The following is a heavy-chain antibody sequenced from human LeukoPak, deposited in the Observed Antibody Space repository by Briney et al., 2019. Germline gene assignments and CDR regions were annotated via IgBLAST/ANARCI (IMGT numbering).Heavy chain of an antibody. CDR3: AIRGVVGILDLNFDY. V-gene: IGHV1-69*06. J-gene: IGHJ4*02. CDR2: IIPIFGTA. Sequence: VASVKVSCKASGYTFTSYYMHWVRQAPGQGLEWMGGIIPIFGTANYAQNFQGRVTITADKPTSTGYMELRRLRSEDTAFYYCAIRGVVGILDLNFDYWGQGALVTVSS. D-gene: IGHD3-3*01. CDR1: GYTFTSYY.